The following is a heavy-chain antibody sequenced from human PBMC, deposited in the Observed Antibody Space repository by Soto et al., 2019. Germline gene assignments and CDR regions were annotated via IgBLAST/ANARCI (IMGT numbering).Heavy chain of an antibody. CDR3: TTRYNSRYCTNGVCYIPYYYYYGMDV. Sequence: VGSLSLSCAASGFTFSNAWMNWVRQAPGKGLEWVGRIKSKTDGGTTDYAAPVKGRFTISRDDSKNTLYLQMNSLKTEDTAVYYCTTRYNSRYCTNGVCYIPYYYYYGMDVWGQGTTVTVS. CDR2: IKSKTDGGTT. V-gene: IGHV3-15*07. CDR1: GFTFSNAW. J-gene: IGHJ6*02. D-gene: IGHD2-8*01.